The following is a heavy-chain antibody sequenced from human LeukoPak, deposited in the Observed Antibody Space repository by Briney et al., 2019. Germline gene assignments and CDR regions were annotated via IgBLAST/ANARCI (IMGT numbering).Heavy chain of an antibody. CDR1: GFTVSSNY. Sequence: PGGSLRLSCAASGFTVSSNYMSWVRQAPGKGLEWVSAISGSGGSTYYADSVKGRFTISRDNSKNTLYLQMNSLRAEDTAVYYCAGRYCSSTSCFYYHYYMDVWGKGTTVTVSS. V-gene: IGHV3-23*01. CDR2: ISGSGGST. J-gene: IGHJ6*03. CDR3: AGRYCSSTSCFYYHYYMDV. D-gene: IGHD2-2*01.